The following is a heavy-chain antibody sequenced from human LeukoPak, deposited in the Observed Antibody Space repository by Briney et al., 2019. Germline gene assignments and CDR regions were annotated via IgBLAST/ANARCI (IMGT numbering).Heavy chain of an antibody. J-gene: IGHJ3*02. D-gene: IGHD1-1*01. V-gene: IGHV4-59*01. CDR3: AKAGARWYNAEAFDI. CDR2: IYYSGST. Sequence: SETLSLTCTVSGGSISSYYWSWIRQPPGKGLEWIGYIYYSGSTNYNPSLKSRVTISVDTSKNQFSLKLSSVTAADTAVYYCAKAGARWYNAEAFDIWGQGTMVTVSS. CDR1: GGSISSYY.